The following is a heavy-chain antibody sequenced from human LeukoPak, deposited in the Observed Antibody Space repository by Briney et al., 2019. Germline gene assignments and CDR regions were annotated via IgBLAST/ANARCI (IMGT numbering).Heavy chain of an antibody. CDR2: INSDGSNI. Sequence: GGSLRLSCAASGFTLSNYWMNWVRQVPGKGLVWVSHINSDGSNISYADSVKGRFTISRDNAKNSLYLQMDSLRPEDTAVYYFKRDGMGPSSYDLWGQGTLVTVSS. V-gene: IGHV3-74*01. CDR3: KRDGMGPSSYDL. CDR1: GFTLSNYW. D-gene: IGHD6-6*01. J-gene: IGHJ4*03.